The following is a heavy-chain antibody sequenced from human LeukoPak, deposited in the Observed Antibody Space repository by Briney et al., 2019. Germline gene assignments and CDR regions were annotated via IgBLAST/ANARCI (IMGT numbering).Heavy chain of an antibody. CDR2: IYPGDSDT. J-gene: IGHJ4*02. CDR3: ARLAMEDYVWPVDFDY. V-gene: IGHV5-51*01. Sequence: GESLKISCKGSGYSFTSYWIGWVRQMPGKGLEWMGIIYPGDSDTRYSPSFQGQVTISADKSISTAYLQWSSLKASDTAMYYCARLAMEDYVWPVDFDYWGQGTLVTVSS. D-gene: IGHD3-16*01. CDR1: GYSFTSYW.